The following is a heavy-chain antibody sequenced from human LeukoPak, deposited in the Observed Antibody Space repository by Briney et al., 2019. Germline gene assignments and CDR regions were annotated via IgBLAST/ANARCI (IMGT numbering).Heavy chain of an antibody. CDR1: GFTFSSYS. CDR3: ARGSGYYYYYMDV. Sequence: GGSLRLSCAASGFTFSSYSMNWVRQAPGKGLEWVSYISSSSSTIDYADSVKGRFTISRDNAKNSLYLQMNSLRAEDTAVYYCARGSGYYYYYMDVWGKGTTVTISS. D-gene: IGHD1-1*01. CDR2: ISSSSSTI. V-gene: IGHV3-48*01. J-gene: IGHJ6*03.